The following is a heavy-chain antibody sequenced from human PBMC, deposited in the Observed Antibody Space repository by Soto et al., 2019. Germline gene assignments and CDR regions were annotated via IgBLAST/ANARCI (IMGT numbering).Heavy chain of an antibody. Sequence: PGGSLRLSCAASGFTFRDYAMNWVRQAPGKGLEWVSLISGSGSTTYYADSVKGRFTISRDNSKNTLYLQMNSLRAEDTAVYYCAKDRAGNVYFDYWGQGTLVTVSS. CDR3: AKDRAGNVYFDY. CDR1: GFTFRDYA. D-gene: IGHD4-4*01. J-gene: IGHJ4*02. CDR2: ISGSGSTT. V-gene: IGHV3-23*01.